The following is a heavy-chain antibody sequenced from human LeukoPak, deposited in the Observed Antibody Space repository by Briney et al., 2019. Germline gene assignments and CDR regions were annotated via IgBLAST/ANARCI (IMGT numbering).Heavy chain of an antibody. V-gene: IGHV1-46*01. D-gene: IGHD1-14*01. CDR1: GYTFTSYD. J-gene: IGHJ4*02. CDR3: AREVMDNLRLDY. CDR2: INPSGGDT. Sequence: ASVKVSCKASGYTFTSYDMHWVRQAPGQGLEWMGIINPSGGDTSYAQKLQGRLAMTRDTSTNTVYMELTSLRSEDTAVYYCAREVMDNLRLDYWGQGTLVTVSS.